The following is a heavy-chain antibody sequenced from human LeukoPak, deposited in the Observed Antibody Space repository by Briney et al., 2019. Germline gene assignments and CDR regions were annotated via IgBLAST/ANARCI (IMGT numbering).Heavy chain of an antibody. CDR2: IKQDGSEK. Sequence: GGSLRLSCAASGFTFSSYWMSWVRQAPGKGLEWVANIKQDGSEKYYVDSAKGRFTISRDNAKNSLYLQMNSLRAEDTAVYYCAREAYSGYDIGYYGMDVWGQGTTVTVSS. V-gene: IGHV3-7*01. CDR1: GFTFSSYW. D-gene: IGHD5-12*01. CDR3: AREAYSGYDIGYYGMDV. J-gene: IGHJ6*02.